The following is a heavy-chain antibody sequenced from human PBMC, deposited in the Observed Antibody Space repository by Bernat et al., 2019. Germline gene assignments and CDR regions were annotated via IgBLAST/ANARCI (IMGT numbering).Heavy chain of an antibody. D-gene: IGHD6-13*01. CDR2: TKQDGSER. J-gene: IGHJ6*02. CDR1: GFNFGGYW. CDR3: AKCIVAAGRSLYFHYGMDV. Sequence: EVQLVESGGGLVQPGGSLRLSCAASGFNFGGYWMTWVRQAPGKGLEWVANTKQDGSERFYVDSVKGRFTISRDNAKNSLYLQMTSLRAEDTAVYYCAKCIVAAGRSLYFHYGMDVWGQATTVAVSS. V-gene: IGHV3-7*02.